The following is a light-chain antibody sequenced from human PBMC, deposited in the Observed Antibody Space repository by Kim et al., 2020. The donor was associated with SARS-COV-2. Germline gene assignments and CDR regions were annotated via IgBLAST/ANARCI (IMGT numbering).Light chain of an antibody. J-gene: IGLJ1*01. CDR2: TNN. V-gene: IGLV1-47*01. Sequence: GQRVTISCSGSSSNIGSDYVYWYQHLPGTAPKLLIYTNNQRPSGVPDRFSGSKSGTSASLAISGLRSEDEADYYCAAWDDSLSGYVFGTGTKVTVL. CDR3: AAWDDSLSGYV. CDR1: SSNIGSDY.